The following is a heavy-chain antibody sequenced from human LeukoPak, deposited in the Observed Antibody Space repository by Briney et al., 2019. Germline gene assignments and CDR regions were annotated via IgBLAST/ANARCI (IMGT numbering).Heavy chain of an antibody. CDR1: GVSISGSGHY. CDR2: IYHSGST. D-gene: IGHD1-26*01. Sequence: SETLSLTCAVSGVSISGSGHYWGWIRQPPGKGLEWIGNIYHSGSTYYNASLQSRVTISIETSKNQISLRLNSVTAADTAMYYCAKSGGYGLIDYWGQGTLVTVSS. V-gene: IGHV4-39*01. CDR3: AKSGGYGLIDY. J-gene: IGHJ4*02.